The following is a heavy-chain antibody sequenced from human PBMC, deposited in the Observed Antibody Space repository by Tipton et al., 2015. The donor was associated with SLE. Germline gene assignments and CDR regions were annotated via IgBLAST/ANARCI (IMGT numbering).Heavy chain of an antibody. V-gene: IGHV4-4*02. Sequence: TLSLTCAVSGGSISSSNWWSWVRQPPGKGLEWIGRGYHSGGANYNPSLKSRVTISVDTSKNQFSLKLTSVTAADTAVYHCTRVPRYNWNYIADWGQGTLVSVSS. CDR3: TRVPRYNWNYIAD. J-gene: IGHJ4*02. CDR1: GGSISSSNW. D-gene: IGHD1-7*01. CDR2: GYHSGGA.